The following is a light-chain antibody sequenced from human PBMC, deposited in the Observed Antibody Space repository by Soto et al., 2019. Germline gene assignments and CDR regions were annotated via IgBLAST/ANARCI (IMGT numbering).Light chain of an antibody. V-gene: IGKV3D-11*03. CDR3: QQYGSSLT. CDR1: QAVNTR. Sequence: EIVLTQSPATLSSFPGGRVTLSCRASQAVNTRLAWYQHKPGQAPRLLIYLTSNRAAGIPARFSGSGSGTDFTLTISDVGPEDFAVYYCQQYGSSLTFGGGTKVDIK. CDR2: LTS. J-gene: IGKJ4*01.